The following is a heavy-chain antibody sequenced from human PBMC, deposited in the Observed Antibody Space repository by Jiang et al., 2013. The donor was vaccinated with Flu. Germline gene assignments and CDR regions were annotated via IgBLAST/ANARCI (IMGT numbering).Heavy chain of an antibody. Sequence: GAEVKKPGSSVKVSCKASGGFFSSYAISWVRQAPGQGLEWMGGIIPIFGTTNYAQKFQGRVTITADESTSTAYMELGSLRSEDTAVYYCARGKVIHTLYQPLQYYYYGMDVWGQGTTVTVSS. CDR1: GGFFSSYA. J-gene: IGHJ6*02. CDR2: IIPIFGTT. D-gene: IGHD2-2*01. CDR3: ARGKVIHTLYQPLQYYYYGMDV. V-gene: IGHV1-69*01.